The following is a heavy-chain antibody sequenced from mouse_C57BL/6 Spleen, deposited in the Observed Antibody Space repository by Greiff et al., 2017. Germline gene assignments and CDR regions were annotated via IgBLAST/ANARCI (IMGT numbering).Heavy chain of an antibody. J-gene: IGHJ3*01. CDR2: IRLKSDNYAT. V-gene: IGHV6-3*01. CDR3: TYYSNYGAY. D-gene: IGHD2-5*01. Sequence: EVQRVESGGGLVQPGGSMKLSCVASGFTFSNYWMNWVRQSPEKGLEWVAQIRLKSDNYATHYAESVKGRFTISRDDSKSSVYLQMNNLRAEDTGIYYCTYYSNYGAYWGQGTLVTVSA. CDR1: GFTFSNYW.